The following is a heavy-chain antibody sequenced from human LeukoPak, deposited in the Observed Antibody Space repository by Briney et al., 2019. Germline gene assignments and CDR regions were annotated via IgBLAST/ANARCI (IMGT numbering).Heavy chain of an antibody. Sequence: NPSETLSLTCTVSGVSISSGGYYWSWIRQHPGKGLEWIGYIYYSGSTYYNPSLKSRLTISLDTSNNQFSLKLSSLTAADRAVYYXARGPVRDYSNYWGQGTLVTVSS. CDR1: GVSISSGGYY. J-gene: IGHJ4*02. V-gene: IGHV4-31*03. CDR2: IYYSGST. CDR3: ARGPVRDYSNY. D-gene: IGHD4-11*01.